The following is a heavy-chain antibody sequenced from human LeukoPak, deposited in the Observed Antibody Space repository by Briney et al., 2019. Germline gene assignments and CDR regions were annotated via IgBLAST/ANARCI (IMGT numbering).Heavy chain of an antibody. J-gene: IGHJ4*02. D-gene: IGHD3-10*01. CDR1: GFTFSSYG. CDR2: IWYDGSNK. Sequence: GGSLRLSWAASGFTFSSYGMHWVRQAPGKGLEWVAVIWYDGSNKYYADSVKGRFTISRDNSKNTLYLQMNSLRAEDTAVYYCAKSYHYYGSSIDYWGQGTLVTVSS. CDR3: AKSYHYYGSSIDY. V-gene: IGHV3-33*06.